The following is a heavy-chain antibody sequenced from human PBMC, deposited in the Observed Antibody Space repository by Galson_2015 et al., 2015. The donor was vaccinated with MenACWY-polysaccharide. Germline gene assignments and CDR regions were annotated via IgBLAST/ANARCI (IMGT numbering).Heavy chain of an antibody. J-gene: IGHJ4*02. V-gene: IGHV3-74*01. CDR2: IKSDGSST. Sequence: SLRLSCAASGFTFSTYWMHWVRHAPGKGLVWVSRIKSDGSSTSYADSVKGRFTISRDNAKNTLYLQMNSLRAEDTAVYYCARGYSGHDWGQGTLVTVSS. CDR3: ARGYSGHD. CDR1: GFTFSTYW. D-gene: IGHD5-12*01.